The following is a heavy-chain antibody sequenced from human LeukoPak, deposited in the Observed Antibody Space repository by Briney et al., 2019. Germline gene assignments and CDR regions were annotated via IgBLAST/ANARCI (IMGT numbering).Heavy chain of an antibody. J-gene: IGHJ4*02. Sequence: SETLSLTCTVSGGSISSYYWSWIRQPPGKGLEWIGYIYYSGSTNYNPSLKSRVTISEDTSKNQFSLKLSSVTAADTAVYYCARGYYYYDSSGYYMYYFDYWGQGTLVTVSS. D-gene: IGHD3-22*01. CDR1: GGSISSYY. V-gene: IGHV4-59*01. CDR3: ARGYYYYDSSGYYMYYFDY. CDR2: IYYSGST.